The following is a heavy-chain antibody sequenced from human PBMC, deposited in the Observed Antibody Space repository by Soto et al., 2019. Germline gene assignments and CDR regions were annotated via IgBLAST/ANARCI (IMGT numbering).Heavy chain of an antibody. V-gene: IGHV3-72*01. CDR2: IRNKANSYTT. CDR1: GFTFSDHY. Sequence: PGGSLRLSYAAFGFTFSDHYMDWVRQAPGKGLEWVGRIRNKANSYTTEYAASVKGRFTISRDDLKNLLFLQMYSLKTEDTAVYYCSRAGILTTPYYFDYWGQGTLVTVSS. J-gene: IGHJ4*01. D-gene: IGHD2-21*01. CDR3: SRAGILTTPYYFDY.